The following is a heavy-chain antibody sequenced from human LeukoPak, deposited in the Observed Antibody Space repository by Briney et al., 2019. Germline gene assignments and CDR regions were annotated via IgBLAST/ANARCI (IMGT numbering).Heavy chain of an antibody. CDR2: ISGSSTTI. CDR3: ARDRGIAAGPCYYVMDV. CDR1: GFSFSNYS. V-gene: IGHV3-48*02. Sequence: PWGSLCLSCAASGFSFSNYSMNWVRQAPGKGLEWVSYISGSSTTIYYADSLKGRFTISRDNAKNSLYLQMNSLRDEDTAVYYCARDRGIAAGPCYYVMDVWGQGTTVTVSS. J-gene: IGHJ6*02. D-gene: IGHD6-13*01.